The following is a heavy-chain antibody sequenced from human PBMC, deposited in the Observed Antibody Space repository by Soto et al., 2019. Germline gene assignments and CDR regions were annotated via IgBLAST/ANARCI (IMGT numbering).Heavy chain of an antibody. CDR1: GFSLSTSGVG. V-gene: IGHV2-5*02. CDR2: IYWDDDK. J-gene: IGHJ5*02. D-gene: IGHD3-3*01. CDR3: AHRPIPLRVRFLSQRDNWFDP. Sequence: SGPTLVNPTQTLTLTCTFSGFSLSTSGVGVGWIRQPPGKALEWLALIYWDDDKRYSPSLKSRLTITKDTSKNQVVLTMTNMDPVDTATYYCAHRPIPLRVRFLSQRDNWFDPWGQGTLVTVSS.